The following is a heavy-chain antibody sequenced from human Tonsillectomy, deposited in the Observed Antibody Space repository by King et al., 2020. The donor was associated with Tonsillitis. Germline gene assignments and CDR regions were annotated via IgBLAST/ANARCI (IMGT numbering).Heavy chain of an antibody. Sequence: VQLPQWGAGLLKPSETLSLTCAVYGGSFSDYYWSWIRQPPGKGLEWIGETNHTGSTNYNPSLKSRVTISVDTSKNQFSLKLSSVTAADTAVYYCASISEGHEHGTCAHYASNCFDPWGQGTLVTVSS. CDR1: GGSFSDYY. CDR3: ASISEGHEHGTCAHYASNCFDP. V-gene: IGHV4-34*01. D-gene: IGHD2-8*02. CDR2: TNHTGST. J-gene: IGHJ5*02.